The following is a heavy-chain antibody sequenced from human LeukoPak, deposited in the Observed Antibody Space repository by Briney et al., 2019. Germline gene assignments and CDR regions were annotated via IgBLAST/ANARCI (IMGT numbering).Heavy chain of an antibody. Sequence: SVKVSCKASGGTFTSYAISWVRQAPGQGLEWMGGIIPIFATTNYAQKFQGRVTITADESTSTVYMELSSLRSEDTAVYYCARGLRYCSGGRCYFSPPYYYYMDVWGKGTTVTISS. J-gene: IGHJ6*03. V-gene: IGHV1-69*13. D-gene: IGHD2-15*01. CDR1: GGTFTSYA. CDR2: IIPIFATT. CDR3: ARGLRYCSGGRCYFSPPYYYYMDV.